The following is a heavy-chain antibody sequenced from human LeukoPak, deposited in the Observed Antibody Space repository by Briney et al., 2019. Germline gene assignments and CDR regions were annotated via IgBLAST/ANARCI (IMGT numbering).Heavy chain of an antibody. CDR3: ARGVRL. CDR2: INHSGST. V-gene: IGHV4-34*01. J-gene: IGHJ4*02. Sequence: SETLSLTCAVYGGSFSGYYWSWIRQPPGKGLEWIGEINHSGSTNYNPSLKSRVTISVDTSKNQFSLKLSSVTAADTAVYYCARGVRLWSQGTLVTVSS. D-gene: IGHD3-10*01. CDR1: GGSFSGYY.